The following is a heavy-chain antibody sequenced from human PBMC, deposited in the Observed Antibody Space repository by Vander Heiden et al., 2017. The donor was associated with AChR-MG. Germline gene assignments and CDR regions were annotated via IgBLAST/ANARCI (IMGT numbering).Heavy chain of an antibody. CDR3: ARGRGYSYGYTDY. V-gene: IGHV3-48*01. Sequence: EVQLVESGGGLVQPGGSLRLSCAASGSTFSSYSMNWVRQAPGKGLEWVSYISSSSTIYYADSVKGRFTISRDNAKNSLSLQMDSLRAEDTAVYYCARGRGYSYGYTDYWGQGTLVTVSS. CDR2: ISSSSTI. D-gene: IGHD5-18*01. CDR1: GSTFSSYS. J-gene: IGHJ4*02.